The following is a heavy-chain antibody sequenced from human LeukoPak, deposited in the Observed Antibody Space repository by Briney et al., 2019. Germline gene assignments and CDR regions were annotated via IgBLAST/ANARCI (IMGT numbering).Heavy chain of an antibody. D-gene: IGHD1-1*01. CDR3: APNWNLDY. CDR1: RLTFSSYA. V-gene: IGHV3-23*01. Sequence: GGSLRLSCVVSRLTFSSYAMSWVRQAPGKGLDWVSAISASGGSTYYADSVKGRFTISRDNSKNTVYLQLNSLRGEDTAIYYCAPNWNLDYWGQGSLVTVSS. J-gene: IGHJ4*02. CDR2: ISASGGST.